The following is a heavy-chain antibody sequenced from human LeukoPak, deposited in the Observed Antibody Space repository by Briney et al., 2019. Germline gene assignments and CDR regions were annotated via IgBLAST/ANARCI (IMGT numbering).Heavy chain of an antibody. CDR1: GYTFTGYH. V-gene: IGHV1-2*02. CDR3: ARVSLDYYENFHAFDI. J-gene: IGHJ3*02. Sequence: ASVKVSCKASGYTFTGYHMHWVRQAPGQGLEWMGWINPKSGGTKYAQKFQGRVTMTRDRPITTAYMELSRLRFDDTAVYYCARVSLDYYENFHAFDIWGQGTTLTVSS. D-gene: IGHD3-16*01. CDR2: INPKSGGT.